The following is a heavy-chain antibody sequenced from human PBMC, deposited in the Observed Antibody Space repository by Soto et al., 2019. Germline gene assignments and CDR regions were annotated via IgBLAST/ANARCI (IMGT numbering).Heavy chain of an antibody. CDR2: IYTGGST. CDR3: ARAYGGNPALFDP. Sequence: PGGSLRLSCEVSGFSVTANYMSWVRQAPGKGLEWVSVIYTGGSTYYADSVKGRFTFSRDNSKNTLYLQMNSLRAEDTAVYYCARAYGGNPALFDPWGQGTLVTVSS. CDR1: GFSVTANY. V-gene: IGHV3-53*01. J-gene: IGHJ5*02. D-gene: IGHD4-17*01.